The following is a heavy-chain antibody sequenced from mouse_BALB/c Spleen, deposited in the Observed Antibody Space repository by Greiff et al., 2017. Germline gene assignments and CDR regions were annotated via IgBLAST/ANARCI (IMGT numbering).Heavy chain of an antibody. CDR2: ISSGSSTI. V-gene: IGHV5-17*02. D-gene: IGHD2-1*01. J-gene: IGHJ1*01. Sequence: EVQLVESGGGLVQPGGSRKLSCAASGFTFSSFGMHWVRQAPEKGLEWVAYISSGSSTIYYADKVKGRFTISRDNPKNTLFLQMTSLRSEDTAMYYCARTIYYGNYWYFDVWGAGTTVTVSS. CDR1: GFTFSSFG. CDR3: ARTIYYGNYWYFDV.